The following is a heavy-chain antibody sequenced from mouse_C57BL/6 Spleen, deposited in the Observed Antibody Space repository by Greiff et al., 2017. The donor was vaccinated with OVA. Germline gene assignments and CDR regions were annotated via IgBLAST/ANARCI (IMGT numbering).Heavy chain of an antibody. CDR3: ARAVLRYHFDD. CDR1: GYAFSRYW. J-gene: IGHJ2*01. V-gene: IGHV1-80*01. Sequence: VKLVESGAELVKPGASVKISCKASGYAFSRYWMNWVKQRPGKGLEWIGQIYPGDGDTNYNGKFKGKATLTADKSSSTAYMQLSSLTSEDSAVDFCARAVLRYHFDDWGQGTTLTVSS. D-gene: IGHD1-1*01. CDR2: IYPGDGDT.